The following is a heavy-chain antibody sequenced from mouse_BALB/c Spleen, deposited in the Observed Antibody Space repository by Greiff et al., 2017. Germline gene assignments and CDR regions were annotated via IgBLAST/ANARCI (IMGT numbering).Heavy chain of an antibody. CDR2: IWAGGST. CDR1: GFSLTSYG. D-gene: IGHD2-1*01. V-gene: IGHV2-9*02. Sequence: VKLMESGPGLVQPSQSLSITCTVSGFSLTSYGVHWVRQPPGKGLEWLGVIWAGGSTNYNSALMSRLSISKDNSKSQVFLKMNSLQTDDTAMYYCATEARNYDAMDYWGQGTSVTVSS. J-gene: IGHJ4*01. CDR3: ATEARNYDAMDY.